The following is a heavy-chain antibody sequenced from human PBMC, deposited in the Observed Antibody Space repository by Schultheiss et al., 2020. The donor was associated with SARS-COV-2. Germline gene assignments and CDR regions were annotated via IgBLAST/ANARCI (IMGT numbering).Heavy chain of an antibody. J-gene: IGHJ6*02. D-gene: IGHD2-2*03. CDR1: GGSVSSGSYY. CDR3: ARELDHYYYYTMDV. V-gene: IGHV4-61*01. Sequence: SQTLSLTCTVSGGSVSSGSYYWSWIRQPPGKGLEWIGYIYYSGSTNYNPSLKSRVTISVDTSKNQFSLKLSSVTAADTAVYYCARELDHYYYYTMDVWGQGTTVTVSS. CDR2: IYYSGST.